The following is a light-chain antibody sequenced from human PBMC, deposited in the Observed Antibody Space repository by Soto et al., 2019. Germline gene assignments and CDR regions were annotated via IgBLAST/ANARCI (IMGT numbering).Light chain of an antibody. CDR1: SSNIGSNT. J-gene: IGLJ1*01. Sequence: QSVLTQPASASGNHGQRVTICCSGSSSNIGSNTVNWYQQLPGTAPKLLIYSNNQRPSGVPDRFSGSKSGTPASLAISGLQSEYEADYYCAAWDDSLNGYVFGTGTKVTVL. CDR3: AAWDDSLNGYV. CDR2: SNN. V-gene: IGLV1-44*01.